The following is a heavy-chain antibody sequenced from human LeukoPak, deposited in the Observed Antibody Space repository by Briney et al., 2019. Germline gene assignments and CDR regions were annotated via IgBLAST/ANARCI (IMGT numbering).Heavy chain of an antibody. J-gene: IGHJ4*02. CDR1: GGSISSYY. V-gene: IGHV4-4*07. CDR3: GRESSGWFFDY. Sequence: SETLSLTCTVSGGSISSYYWSWIRQPAGKGLEWIGRIYTSGSTKYNPSLKSRVTMSVDTSKNQFSLKLRPVTAADTAVYYCGRESSGWFFDYWGQGTLVTVSS. CDR2: IYTSGST. D-gene: IGHD6-19*01.